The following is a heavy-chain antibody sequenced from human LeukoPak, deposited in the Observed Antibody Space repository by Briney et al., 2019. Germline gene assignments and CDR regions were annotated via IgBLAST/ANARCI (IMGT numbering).Heavy chain of an antibody. Sequence: ASVKVSCKASGYTFTAYYMHWVRQAPGQGLEWMGWINPNSGDTNYAQKFQGRVTMTRDTSISTAYMELSRLTSDDTAVYYCARVDTTYYFDYWGQGTLVTVSS. CDR3: ARVDTTYYFDY. CDR2: INPNSGDT. J-gene: IGHJ4*02. V-gene: IGHV1-2*02. CDR1: GYTFTAYY. D-gene: IGHD5-18*01.